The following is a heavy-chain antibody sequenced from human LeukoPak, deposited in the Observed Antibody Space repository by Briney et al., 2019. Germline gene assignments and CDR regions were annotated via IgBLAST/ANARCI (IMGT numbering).Heavy chain of an antibody. CDR2: IYSGGST. Sequence: GGSLRLSCAASGFTVSSNYMSWVRQAPGKGLEWVSVIYSGGSTYYADSVKGRFTISRDNSKNTLYLQMNSLRAEDTAVYYCARDLVGDSPYWGQGTLDTVSS. V-gene: IGHV3-53*01. CDR1: GFTVSSNY. CDR3: ARDLVGDSPY. D-gene: IGHD1-26*01. J-gene: IGHJ4*02.